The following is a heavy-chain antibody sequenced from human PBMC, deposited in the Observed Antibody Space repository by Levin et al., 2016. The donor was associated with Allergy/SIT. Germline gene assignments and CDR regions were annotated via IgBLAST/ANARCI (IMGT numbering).Heavy chain of an antibody. CDR1: GGSISSGGYY. V-gene: IGHV4-31*03. Sequence: SETLSLTCTVSGGSISSGGYYWSWIRQHPGKGLEWIGYIYYSGSTYYNPSLKSRVTISVDTSKNQFSLKLSSVTAADTAVYYCARYRPGWFDPWGQGTLVTVSS. CDR2: IYYSGST. CDR3: ARYRPGWFDP. D-gene: IGHD6-6*01. J-gene: IGHJ5*02.